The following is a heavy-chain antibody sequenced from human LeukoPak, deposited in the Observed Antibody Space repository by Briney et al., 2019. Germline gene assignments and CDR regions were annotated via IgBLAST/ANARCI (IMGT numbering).Heavy chain of an antibody. CDR2: INDSEST. CDR3: ARETAAAGSFIAINDY. D-gene: IGHD6-13*01. CDR1: GGSFSGYY. V-gene: IGHV4-34*01. J-gene: IGHJ4*02. Sequence: PSETLSLTCAVYGGSFSGYYWSWIRQPPGKGLEWIGEINDSESTNYNPSLKSRVTISVDTSKNQFSLNLSSVTAADTAIYYCARETAAAGSFIAINDYWGQGTLVTVSS.